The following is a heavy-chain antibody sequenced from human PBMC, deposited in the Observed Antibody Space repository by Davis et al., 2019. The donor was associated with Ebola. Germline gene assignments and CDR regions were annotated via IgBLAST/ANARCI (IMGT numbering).Heavy chain of an antibody. V-gene: IGHV5-51*01. CDR1: GYSFTSYY. CDR2: IYPGDSDT. Sequence: GGSLRLSCKGSGYSFTSYYIGWVRQLTGKGLEWMGIIYPGDSDTRYSPSFQGHVTISADKSITTAYLQWSSLKASDTAMYYCARRGVGLAVADWGQGTLVTVSS. CDR3: ARRGVGLAVAD. D-gene: IGHD6-19*01. J-gene: IGHJ4*02.